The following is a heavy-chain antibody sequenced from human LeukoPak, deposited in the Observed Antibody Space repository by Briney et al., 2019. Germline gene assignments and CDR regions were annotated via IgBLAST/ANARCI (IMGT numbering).Heavy chain of an antibody. CDR1: GGSISSYY. V-gene: IGHV4-4*07. J-gene: IGHJ5*02. CDR2: IYTSGST. Sequence: PSETLSLTCTVSGGSISSYYWSWIRQPAGKGLEWIGRIYTSGSTNYNPSLKSRVTMSVDTSKNQFSLKLSSVTAADTAVYYCARDRDYSNHVSNWFDPWGQGTLVTVSS. D-gene: IGHD4-11*01. CDR3: ARDRDYSNHVSNWFDP.